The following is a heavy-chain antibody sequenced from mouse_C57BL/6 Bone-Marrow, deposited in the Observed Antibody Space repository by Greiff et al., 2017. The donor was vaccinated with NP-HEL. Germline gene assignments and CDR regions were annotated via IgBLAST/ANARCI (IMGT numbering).Heavy chain of an antibody. CDR1: GYSFTGYY. V-gene: IGHV1-42*01. J-gene: IGHJ3*01. Sequence: EVQLQQSGPELVKPGASVKISCKASGYSFTGYYMNWVKQSPEKSLEWIGEINPSTGGTTYNQKFKAKATLTADKSSSTAYMQLKSLTSEDSAVYYCARSGAYYDGSSPWFAYWGQGTLVTVSA. CDR2: INPSTGGT. D-gene: IGHD1-1*01. CDR3: ARSGAYYDGSSPWFAY.